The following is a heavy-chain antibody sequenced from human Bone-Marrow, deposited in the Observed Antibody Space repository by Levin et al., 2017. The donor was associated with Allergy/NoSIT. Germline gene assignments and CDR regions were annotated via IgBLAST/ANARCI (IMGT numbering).Heavy chain of an antibody. V-gene: IGHV1-69*01. CDR2: ILPIFGTT. CDR3: AKGEYGYLDF. CDR1: GGTFSNYA. J-gene: IGHJ4*02. Sequence: PGGSLRLSCKASGGTFSNYAVSWVRQAPGQGLEWMGGILPIFGTTHYAQKFQDRVTITADESTTTVYMELTGLTSDDMAVYYCAKGEYGYLDFWGQGTLVTVSS. D-gene: IGHD2/OR15-2a*01.